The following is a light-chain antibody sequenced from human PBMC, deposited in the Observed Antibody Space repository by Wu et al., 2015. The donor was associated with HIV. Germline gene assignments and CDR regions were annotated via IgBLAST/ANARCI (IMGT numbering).Light chain of an antibody. J-gene: IGKJ5*01. CDR3: QQYNDWLPIT. CDR1: QNVSSSY. CDR2: VAS. V-gene: IGKV3-20*01. Sequence: EVVLTQSPGTLSLSPGDTATLSCRASQNVSSSYLAWYQQRPGQAPRLLIYVASSRATGIPDRFSGSGSGTEFTLTISSLQSEDFAVYYCQQYNDWLPITFGQGTRVEIK.